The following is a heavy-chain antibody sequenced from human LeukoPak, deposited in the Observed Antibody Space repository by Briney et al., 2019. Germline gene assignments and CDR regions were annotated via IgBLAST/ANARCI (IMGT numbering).Heavy chain of an antibody. Sequence: GGSLRLSCAASGFTFSGYSMNWVRQAPGKGLEWVSYISPSSGTMYYADSVKGRFTISRDNAQNSLYLLMNSLRDEDTAVYYCARETGYAFDMWGQGTMVTVSS. V-gene: IGHV3-48*02. J-gene: IGHJ3*02. CDR1: GFTFSGYS. CDR2: ISPSSGTM. CDR3: ARETGYAFDM.